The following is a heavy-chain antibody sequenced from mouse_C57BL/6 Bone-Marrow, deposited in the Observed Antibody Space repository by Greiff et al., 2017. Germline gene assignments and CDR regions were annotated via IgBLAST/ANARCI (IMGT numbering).Heavy chain of an antibody. Sequence: VQLMESGAELVKPGASVKISCTASGYAFSSYWMNWVEQRPGKGLEWIGQIYPGGGYTNYNGKFKGQATLTVDKSSSTAYMQLSSLTSEDSAVYFCARWGFAYGDQGTLVTLSA. V-gene: IGHV1-80*01. CDR3: ARWGFAY. CDR1: GYAFSSYW. J-gene: IGHJ3*01. CDR2: IYPGGGYT.